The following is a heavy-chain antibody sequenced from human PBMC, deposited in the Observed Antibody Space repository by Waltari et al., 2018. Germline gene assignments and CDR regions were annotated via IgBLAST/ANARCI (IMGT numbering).Heavy chain of an antibody. CDR2: IYHSGST. J-gene: IGHJ4*02. V-gene: IGHV4-38-2*01. CDR1: GYSISSGYY. D-gene: IGHD3-10*01. Sequence: QVQLQESGPGLVKPSETLSLTCAVSGYSISSGYYWGWLRQPPGKGLEWIGSIYHSGSTYYNPSLKSRVTISVDTSKNQFSLKLSSVTAADTAVYYCARVQGVITPFDYWGQGTLVTVSS. CDR3: ARVQGVITPFDY.